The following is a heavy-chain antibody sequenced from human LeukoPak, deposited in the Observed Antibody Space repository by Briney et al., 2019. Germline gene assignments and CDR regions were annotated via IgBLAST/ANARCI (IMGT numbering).Heavy chain of an antibody. V-gene: IGHV1-8*01. CDR3: ARVGDYGDYFDY. CDR2: MNPNSGNI. J-gene: IGHJ4*02. D-gene: IGHD4-17*01. CDR1: GYTFTSYD. Sequence: ASVKVSCKASGYTFTSYDINWVRQATGQGLEWMGWMNPNSGNIGYAQKFQGRVTMTRNTSISTAYMELSSLRSEDTAVHYCARVGDYGDYFDYWGQGTLVTVSS.